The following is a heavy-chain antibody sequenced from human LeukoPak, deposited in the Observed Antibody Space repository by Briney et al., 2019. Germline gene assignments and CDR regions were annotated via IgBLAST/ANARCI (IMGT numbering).Heavy chain of an antibody. CDR2: INHSGST. Sequence: SETLSLTCAVYGGSFSGYYWSWIRQPPGKGLEWIGEINHSGSTNYNPSLKSRVTISVDRSKNQFSLKLSSVTAADTAVYYCARDRGSLSYWGQGTLVTVSS. J-gene: IGHJ4*02. D-gene: IGHD5/OR15-5a*01. V-gene: IGHV4-34*01. CDR1: GGSFSGYY. CDR3: ARDRGSLSY.